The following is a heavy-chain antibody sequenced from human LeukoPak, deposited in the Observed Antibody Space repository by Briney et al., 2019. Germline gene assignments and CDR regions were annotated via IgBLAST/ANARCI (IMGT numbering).Heavy chain of an antibody. D-gene: IGHD1-14*01. J-gene: IGHJ4*02. CDR3: ARELPGPFDY. Sequence: GGSLRLSCAASGFTFSSYEMNWVRQAPGKGLEWVSYISVSGSSIYYADSVKGRFTISRDNAKNSLYLQMNSLRAEDTAVYYCARELPGPFDYWGQGTLVTVSS. CDR2: ISVSGSSI. CDR1: GFTFSSYE. V-gene: IGHV3-48*03.